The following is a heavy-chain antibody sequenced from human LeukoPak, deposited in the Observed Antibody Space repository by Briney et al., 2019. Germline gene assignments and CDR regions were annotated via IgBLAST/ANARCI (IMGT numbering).Heavy chain of an antibody. CDR2: IYPGDSDT. CDR1: GYRFTSYW. Sequence: HGESLKISCKGSGYRFTSYWIGWVRQMPGKGLEWMGIIYPGDSDTRYSPSFQGQVTISADKSISTAYLQWGSLKASDTAMYYCARQYCSGGSCYYYYFDFWGQGTLVTVSS. V-gene: IGHV5-51*01. CDR3: ARQYCSGGSCYYYYFDF. J-gene: IGHJ4*02. D-gene: IGHD2-15*01.